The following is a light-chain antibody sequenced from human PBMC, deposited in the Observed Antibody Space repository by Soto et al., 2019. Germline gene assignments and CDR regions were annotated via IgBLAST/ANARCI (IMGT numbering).Light chain of an antibody. CDR1: QGVNNY. J-gene: IGKJ5*01. Sequence: IQMTTSPSAISAPVGDTVTITCXASQGVNNYLAWFQQKPGKVPKRLIYTASNLQSGVPSRFSGSGSGTEFTLTISSLQPEDFATYYCLQHKGYPITFGQGTRLEIK. V-gene: IGKV1-17*03. CDR3: LQHKGYPIT. CDR2: TAS.